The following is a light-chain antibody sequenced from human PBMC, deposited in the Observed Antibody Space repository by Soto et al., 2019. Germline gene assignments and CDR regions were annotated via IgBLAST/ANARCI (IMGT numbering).Light chain of an antibody. Sequence: QSVLTQPRSVSGSPGQSVTISRTGTSSDVGGYNYVSWYQQHPGKAPKLMIYDVSKRPSGVPDRFSGSKSGNTASLTISGLQAEDEADYYCCSYAGSYTFGYVFGTGTKLTVL. CDR3: CSYAGSYTFGYV. V-gene: IGLV2-11*01. CDR1: SSDVGGYNY. CDR2: DVS. J-gene: IGLJ1*01.